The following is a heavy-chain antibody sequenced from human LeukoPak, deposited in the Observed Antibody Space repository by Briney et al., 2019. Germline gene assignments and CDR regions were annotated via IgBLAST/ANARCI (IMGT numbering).Heavy chain of an antibody. J-gene: IGHJ5*02. D-gene: IGHD6-25*01. CDR1: GYTFTSYG. CDR2: ISGKDGHT. CDR3: ARDGELGAALGGASYFWFDP. Sequence: ASVKVSCKASGYTFTSYGINWVRQAPGQGLEWMGWISGKDGHTKYARKFQGRGTMTIDTSTSTAYMELRSLTSDDTAVYYCARDGELGAALGGASYFWFDPWGQGTLVTVSS. V-gene: IGHV1-18*04.